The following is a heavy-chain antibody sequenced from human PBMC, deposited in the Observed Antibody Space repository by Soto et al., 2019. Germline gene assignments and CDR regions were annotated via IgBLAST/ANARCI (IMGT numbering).Heavy chain of an antibody. V-gene: IGHV4-34*01. CDR2: INHSGST. Sequence: SETLSLTCAVYGGSFSCYYWSWIRQPPGKGLEWIGEINHSGSTNYNPSLKSRVTISVDTSKNQFSLKLSSVTAADTAVYYCASXSFCSSTSCVTYNWFDPWGQGTLVTVSS. CDR1: GGSFSCYY. D-gene: IGHD2-2*01. J-gene: IGHJ5*02. CDR3: ASXSFCSSTSCVTYNWFDP.